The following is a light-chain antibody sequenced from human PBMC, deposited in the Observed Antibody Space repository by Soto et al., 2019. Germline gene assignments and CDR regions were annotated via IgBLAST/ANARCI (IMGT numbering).Light chain of an antibody. Sequence: DVVMTQSPLSLPVTLGQPASISCRSSQSLAYSDGNTYLNWFQQRPGQSPRRLIYQVSKRDSGVPARFSGSGALPDFTLIISRVEAEDVGVYYCMQGTHWPPYTFGQGTKLEIK. J-gene: IGKJ2*01. CDR2: QVS. V-gene: IGKV2-30*01. CDR1: QSLAYSDGNTY. CDR3: MQGTHWPPYT.